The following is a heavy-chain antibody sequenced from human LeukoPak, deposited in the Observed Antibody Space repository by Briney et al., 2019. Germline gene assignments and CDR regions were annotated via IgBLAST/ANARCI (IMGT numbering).Heavy chain of an antibody. Sequence: GGSLRLSCAASGFTFSIYSMNWVRQAPGKGLEWISYINRDYDIYYADSVKGRFTISRDNAKNSLYLQMNSLRAEDTAVYYCVRGSLASGVVVYYYYYLDVWGKGTTVTVSS. J-gene: IGHJ6*03. CDR3: VRGSLASGVVVYYYYYLDV. V-gene: IGHV3-48*01. CDR1: GFTFSIYS. CDR2: INRDYDI. D-gene: IGHD3-3*01.